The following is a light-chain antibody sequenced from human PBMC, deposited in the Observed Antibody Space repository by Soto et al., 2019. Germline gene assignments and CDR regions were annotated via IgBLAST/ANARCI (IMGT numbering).Light chain of an antibody. CDR3: SSYAGSSNWV. Sequence: QSALTQPPSASGSPGQSVTISCTGTSSDVGGYNYVSWYQQHPGKAPKLMIYEVSKRPSGVPDRFSGSKSGNTASLTVSGLQVEDEADYYCSSYAGSSNWVFGEGTKPTVL. V-gene: IGLV2-8*01. CDR2: EVS. J-gene: IGLJ3*02. CDR1: SSDVGGYNY.